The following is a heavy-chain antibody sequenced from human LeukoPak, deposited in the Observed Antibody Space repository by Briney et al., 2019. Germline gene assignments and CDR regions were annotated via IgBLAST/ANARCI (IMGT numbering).Heavy chain of an antibody. D-gene: IGHD2/OR15-2a*01. CDR1: GFIFNRFT. CDR2: VTGSGNT. CDR3: AKSPVIITTFDF. J-gene: IGHJ4*02. Sequence: GGSLRLSCAASGFIFNRFTMSWVRQAPGKGLEWVSTVTGSGNTYYADSVKGRFTISRDSSKNTLYLQMINLRAEDTAVYYCAKSPVIITTFDFWGQGALVTVSS. V-gene: IGHV3-23*01.